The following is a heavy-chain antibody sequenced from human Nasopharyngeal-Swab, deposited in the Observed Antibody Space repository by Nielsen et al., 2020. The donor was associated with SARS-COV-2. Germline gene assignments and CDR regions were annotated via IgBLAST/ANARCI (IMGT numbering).Heavy chain of an antibody. V-gene: IGHV1-18*01. CDR1: GYSFINYG. D-gene: IGHD1-26*01. CDR2: ISTYNGQT. CDR3: ARNADSGSYYD. Sequence: ASVKVSCKASGYSFINYGITWVRQAPGHGLEWVGWISTYNGQTKYAESVQGRLTMTTDTSTSTAYMQLTSLRSDDTAVYYCARNADSGSYYDWGQGTLVTVSS. J-gene: IGHJ4*02.